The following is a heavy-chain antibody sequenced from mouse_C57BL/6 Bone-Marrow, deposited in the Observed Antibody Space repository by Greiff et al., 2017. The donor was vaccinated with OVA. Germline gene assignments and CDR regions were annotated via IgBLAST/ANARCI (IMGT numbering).Heavy chain of an antibody. CDR2: INLSSGYT. CDR3: SRYFRTWFAY. Sequence: VQLQQSGAELAKPGASVKLSCKASGYTFTSYWMNWVKQRPGQGLEWIGYINLSSGYTKYNQKFKDKATLTADKSSSTAYMQLSSLTYEDSAVYYCSRYFRTWFAYWGQGTLLTVSA. CDR1: GYTFTSYW. J-gene: IGHJ3*01. V-gene: IGHV1-7*01.